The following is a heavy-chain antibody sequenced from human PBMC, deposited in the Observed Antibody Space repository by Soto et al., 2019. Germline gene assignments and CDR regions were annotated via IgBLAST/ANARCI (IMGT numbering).Heavy chain of an antibody. Sequence: WETLSLTCAVSGGSISSSNWWGWVRQPPGKGLEWIGEIYHSGSTNYNPSLKSRVTISVDKSKNQFSLKLSSVTAADTAVYYCARWAYCGGDCYSDYWGQGTLVTVSS. CDR2: IYHSGST. J-gene: IGHJ4*02. CDR3: ARWAYCGGDCYSDY. V-gene: IGHV4-4*02. D-gene: IGHD2-21*02. CDR1: GGSISSSNW.